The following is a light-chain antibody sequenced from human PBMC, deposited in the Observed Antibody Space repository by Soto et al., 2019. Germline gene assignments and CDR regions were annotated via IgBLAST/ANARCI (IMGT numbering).Light chain of an antibody. Sequence: DIQMTQSPSTLSASVGGRVTITCRASQTISNWLAWYQQKPGKAPKLLIYDASSLESGVPSRFSGSGSGTEFTLTISSLQPDDFAPYYCQQYNSYWRTFGQGTKV. J-gene: IGKJ1*01. CDR3: QQYNSYWRT. CDR2: DAS. V-gene: IGKV1-5*01. CDR1: QTISNW.